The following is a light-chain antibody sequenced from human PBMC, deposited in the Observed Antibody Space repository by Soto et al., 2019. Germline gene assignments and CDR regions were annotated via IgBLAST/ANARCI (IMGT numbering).Light chain of an antibody. CDR2: AAS. J-gene: IGKJ4*01. V-gene: IGKV3-20*01. Sequence: ENVLTQSPGTLSLSPGERATLSCRASQSVSGTYLAWYQQKPGQAPRLLIYAASSRATGIPDRFRGSGSGTDFTLTISRLEPEDFAVYYCQQYGSSLLTFGGGTKVEIK. CDR3: QQYGSSLLT. CDR1: QSVSGTY.